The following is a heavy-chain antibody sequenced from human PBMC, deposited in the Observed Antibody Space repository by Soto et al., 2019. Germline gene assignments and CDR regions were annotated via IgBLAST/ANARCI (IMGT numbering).Heavy chain of an antibody. Sequence: QLVESGGDLVLPGGSLRLSCVASGVSISGYWMDWVRQVPGKGLVWVSRINGDGTSTTYADSVKGRFTISRDSAKDTVYLQMTSLRAEDTAVYYCARPYCSGTTCYFPPDYWGQGTLVTVSS. CDR1: GVSISGYW. CDR2: INGDGTST. D-gene: IGHD2-2*01. V-gene: IGHV3-74*01. J-gene: IGHJ4*02. CDR3: ARPYCSGTTCYFPPDY.